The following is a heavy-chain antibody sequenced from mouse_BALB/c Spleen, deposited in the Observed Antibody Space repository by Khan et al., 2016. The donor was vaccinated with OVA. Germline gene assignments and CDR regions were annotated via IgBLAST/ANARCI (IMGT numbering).Heavy chain of an antibody. CDR1: GFTFSNYA. Sequence: EVELVESGGGLVKPGGSLKLSCAASGFTFSNYAMSWVRQSPEKRLEWVASISSCDSTSYPDSVKGRFTISRDNARNILYLQMSSVRSEDTAMYYCARDYWFAYWGQGTLVTVSA. V-gene: IGHV5-6-5*01. J-gene: IGHJ3*01. CDR2: ISSCDST. CDR3: ARDYWFAY.